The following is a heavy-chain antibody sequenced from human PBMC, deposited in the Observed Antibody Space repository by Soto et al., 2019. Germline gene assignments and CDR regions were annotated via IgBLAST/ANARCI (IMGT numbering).Heavy chain of an antibody. CDR1: GVTFSSYS. Sequence: GGSLRLSCAASGVTFSSYSMNWVRQAPGKGLEWVSSISSSSSYIYYADSVKGRFTISRDNAKNSLYLQMNSLRAEDTAVYYCARDRGSYGNYYYYYYGMDVWGQGTTVTVSS. D-gene: IGHD4-17*01. J-gene: IGHJ6*02. V-gene: IGHV3-21*01. CDR2: ISSSSSYI. CDR3: ARDRGSYGNYYYYYYGMDV.